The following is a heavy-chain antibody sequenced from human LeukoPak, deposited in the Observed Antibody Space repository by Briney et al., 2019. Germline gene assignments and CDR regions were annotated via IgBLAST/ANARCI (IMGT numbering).Heavy chain of an antibody. J-gene: IGHJ6*02. V-gene: IGHV3-20*04. CDR3: ARWGDILTGCRYHYHGMAV. CDR2: INWNGGTT. D-gene: IGHD3-9*01. CDR1: AFTSNDFG. Sequence: GGSLRLSCAASAFTSNDFGMNWVRQAPGKGLEWVAGINWNGGTTSYVDSVRGRFTISRDNVEDALYLQMDSLRVEDTALYYCARWGDILTGCRYHYHGMAVGRRGTTVSVSS.